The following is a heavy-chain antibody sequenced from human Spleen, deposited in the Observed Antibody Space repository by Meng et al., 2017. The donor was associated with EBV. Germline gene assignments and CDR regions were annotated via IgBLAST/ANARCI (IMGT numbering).Heavy chain of an antibody. CDR3: ARRIRGRGRFYPYYFDS. D-gene: IGHD1-26*01. Sequence: QVQLQPWGAGLLKPSETLSLTCAVYGGSFNGYYWSWIRQPPGKGLEWIGDINHGGSTNYNPSLKSRVTISVDTSKNQFSLKLSSVTAADTAVYFCARRIRGRGRFYPYYFDSWGQGALVTVSS. J-gene: IGHJ4*02. CDR2: INHGGST. V-gene: IGHV4-34*01. CDR1: GGSFNGYY.